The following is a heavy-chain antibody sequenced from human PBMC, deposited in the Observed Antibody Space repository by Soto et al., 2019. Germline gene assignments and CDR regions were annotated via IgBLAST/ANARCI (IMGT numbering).Heavy chain of an antibody. D-gene: IGHD6-13*01. CDR1: GGSISSYY. V-gene: IGHV4-59*01. J-gene: IGHJ5*02. Sequence: SETLSLTCTVSGGSISSYYWGWIRQPPGKGLEWIGYIYYSGSTNYNPSLKSRVTISVDTSKNQFSLKLSSVTAADTAVYYCARDTGYSSSWYWFDPWGQGTLVTSP. CDR3: ARDTGYSSSWYWFDP. CDR2: IYYSGST.